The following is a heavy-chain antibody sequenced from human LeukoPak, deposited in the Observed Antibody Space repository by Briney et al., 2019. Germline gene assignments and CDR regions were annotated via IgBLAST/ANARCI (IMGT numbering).Heavy chain of an antibody. CDR3: AHRLSVATGDYMDV. V-gene: IGHV2-5*01. J-gene: IGHJ6*03. CDR2: IYWNNDK. Sequence: SGPTLVKPTQTLTLTCTFSGFSLSSSGVGVGWIRQPPGKALEWLALIYWNNDKRYSPSLKSRLIITKDTSKNQVVLTMTNMDPVDTATYYCAHRLSVATGDYMDVWGKGTTVTVSS. D-gene: IGHD1-14*01. CDR1: GFSLSSSGVG.